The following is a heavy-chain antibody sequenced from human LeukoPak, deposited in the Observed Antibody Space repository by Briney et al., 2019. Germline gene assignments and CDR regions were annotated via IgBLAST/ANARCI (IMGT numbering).Heavy chain of an antibody. CDR1: GFTFSTYA. CDR3: ARDTPYSSTWFFDY. D-gene: IGHD6-13*01. J-gene: IGHJ4*02. CDR2: ISVSGANA. Sequence: GGSLRLSCAASGFTFSTYALNWVRQAPGKGLEWVSAISVSGANAYYADSVKGRFTISRDNSRNTVSLQMNSLRAEDTAVYYCARDTPYSSTWFFDYWGQGTLVTVSS. V-gene: IGHV3-23*01.